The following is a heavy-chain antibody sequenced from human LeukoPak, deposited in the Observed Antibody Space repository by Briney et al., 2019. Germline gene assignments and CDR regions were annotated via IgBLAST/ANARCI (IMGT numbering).Heavy chain of an antibody. CDR3: ARGGLYSSSRYYYYYYMDV. V-gene: IGHV4-39*07. Sequence: SETLSLTCTVSGGSISSGNYYWSWIRQPPGKGLEWIGEINHSGSTNYNPSLKSRVTISVDTSKNQFSLKLSSVTAADTAVYYCARGGLYSSSRYYYYYYMDVWGKGTTVTVSS. CDR2: INHSGST. D-gene: IGHD6-6*01. J-gene: IGHJ6*03. CDR1: GGSISSGNYY.